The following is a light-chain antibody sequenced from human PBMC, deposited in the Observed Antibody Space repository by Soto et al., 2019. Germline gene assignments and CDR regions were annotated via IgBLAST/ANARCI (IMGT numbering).Light chain of an antibody. CDR1: SSDVGSYNL. V-gene: IGLV2-23*01. CDR3: CSYAGSSTLYV. CDR2: KGS. J-gene: IGLJ1*01. Sequence: QSALTQPASVSGSPGQSITISCTGTSSDVGSYNLASWYQQHPGKAPKFMIYKGSKRPSGVSNRFSGSKSGNTASLTISGLQAEDEADYYCCSYAGSSTLYVFGTGTKVTVL.